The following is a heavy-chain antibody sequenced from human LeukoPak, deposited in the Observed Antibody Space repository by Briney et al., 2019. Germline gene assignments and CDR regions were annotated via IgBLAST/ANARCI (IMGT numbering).Heavy chain of an antibody. V-gene: IGHV3-23*01. CDR1: GFTFSNYA. D-gene: IGHD1-26*01. CDR3: AKGNSGIFSPIFDY. CDR2: ISGNGDST. J-gene: IGHJ4*02. Sequence: GGSLRLPCAASGFTFSNYAMTWVRQAPGKGLEWVSDISGNGDSTNFADSVKGRFTISRDNSKDTLYLQMNSLRPEDTAVYFCAKGNSGIFSPIFDYWGQGTLVTVSS.